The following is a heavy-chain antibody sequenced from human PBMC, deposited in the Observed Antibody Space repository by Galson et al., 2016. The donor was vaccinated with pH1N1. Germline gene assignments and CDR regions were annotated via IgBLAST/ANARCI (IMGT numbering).Heavy chain of an antibody. CDR2: IKSNGDGGTT. D-gene: IGHD2-15*01. V-gene: IGHV3-15*01. CDR3: ATGGNFYNY. Sequence: GKGLEWVGRIKSNGDGGTTDYAAPVRGRFTISRDDSKNTVFLQMNSLEIADTAVYYCATGGNFYNYWGQGTLLTVSS. J-gene: IGHJ4*02.